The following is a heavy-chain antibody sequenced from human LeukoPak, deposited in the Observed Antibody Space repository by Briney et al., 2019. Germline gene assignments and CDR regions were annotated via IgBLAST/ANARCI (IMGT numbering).Heavy chain of an antibody. CDR1: GFIFSSYG. J-gene: IGHJ4*02. D-gene: IGHD3-22*01. V-gene: IGHV3-33*01. CDR3: ARGYYYDSSGYYVPFGY. Sequence: GGSLRLSCAASGFIFSSYGMHWVRQAPGKGLEWVAVIWYDGSNKYFADSVKGRFTISRDNSKNTLYLQMNSLRAEDTAVYYRARGYYYDSSGYYVPFGYWGQGTLVTVSS. CDR2: IWYDGSNK.